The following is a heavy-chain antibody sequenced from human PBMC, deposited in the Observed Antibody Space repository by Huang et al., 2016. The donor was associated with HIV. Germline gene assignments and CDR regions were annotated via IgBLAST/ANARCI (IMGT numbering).Heavy chain of an antibody. D-gene: IGHD6-19*01. V-gene: IGHV4-59*02. Sequence: QVRLQESGPGLVKPSETLSLSCTVSGDSVISHYWGWIRHPPGKGLEWLRTVYDSGTTKHNPRLKSRITISVDTSKNGFSLNITSVSAADTAMYFCVRDQGRLAVGGIDNWFDPWGQGALVTVSS. J-gene: IGHJ5*02. CDR1: GDSVISHY. CDR2: VYDSGTT. CDR3: VRDQGRLAVGGIDNWFDP.